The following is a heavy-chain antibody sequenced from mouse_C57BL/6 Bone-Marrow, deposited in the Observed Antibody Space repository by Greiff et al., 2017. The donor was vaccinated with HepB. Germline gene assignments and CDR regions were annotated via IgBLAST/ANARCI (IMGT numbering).Heavy chain of an antibody. J-gene: IGHJ3*01. CDR1: GYTFTSYW. Sequence: QVQLQQPGAEFVKPGASVKLSCKASGYTFTSYWMQWVKQRPGQGLEWIGEIDPSDSYINYNQKFKGKATLTVDTSSSTAYVQLSSLTSEDSAVYDGARRASLLSWFAYWGQGTLVTVSA. CDR3: ARRASLLSWFAY. D-gene: IGHD3-1*01. V-gene: IGHV1-50*01. CDR2: IDPSDSYI.